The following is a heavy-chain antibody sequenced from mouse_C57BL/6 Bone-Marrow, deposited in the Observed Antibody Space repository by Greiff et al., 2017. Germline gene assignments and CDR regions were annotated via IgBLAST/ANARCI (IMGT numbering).Heavy chain of an antibody. Sequence: EVKLMESGGGLVQPGGSMKLSCAASGFTFSDAWMDWVRQSPEKGLEWVAEIRNKANNHATYYAESVKGRFTISRDDSKSSVYLQMNSLRAEDTGIYYCTPDFYYSNYPVAYWGQGTLVTVSA. V-gene: IGHV6-6*01. J-gene: IGHJ3*01. CDR2: IRNKANNHAT. D-gene: IGHD2-5*01. CDR1: GFTFSDAW. CDR3: TPDFYYSNYPVAY.